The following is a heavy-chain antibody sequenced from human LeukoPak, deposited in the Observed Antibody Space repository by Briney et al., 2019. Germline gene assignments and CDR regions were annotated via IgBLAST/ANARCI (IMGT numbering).Heavy chain of an antibody. Sequence: GGSLRLSCAASGFTFSSYAVHWVRQAPGKGLEWVAVISYDGSNKYYADSVKGRFTISRDNSKNTLYVQMNSLRAEDTAVFYCARTGNYYDSSGYWDNWFDPWGQGTLVTVSS. D-gene: IGHD3-22*01. CDR3: ARTGNYYDSSGYWDNWFDP. J-gene: IGHJ5*02. CDR2: ISYDGSNK. CDR1: GFTFSSYA. V-gene: IGHV3-30-3*01.